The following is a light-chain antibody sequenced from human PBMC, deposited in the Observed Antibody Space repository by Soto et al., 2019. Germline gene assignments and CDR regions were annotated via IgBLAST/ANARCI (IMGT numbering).Light chain of an antibody. V-gene: IGKV3-15*01. CDR3: QQYNTWPRT. CDR2: GAS. Sequence: EIVMTQSPATLSVSPGERATLSCRASQGIKDYLAWFQQKPGQAPRLLIYGASTRATAIPARFSGSGSATEFTLSISSLQSEDFAVYYCQQYNTWPRTFGRGTKVETK. J-gene: IGKJ1*01. CDR1: QGIKDY.